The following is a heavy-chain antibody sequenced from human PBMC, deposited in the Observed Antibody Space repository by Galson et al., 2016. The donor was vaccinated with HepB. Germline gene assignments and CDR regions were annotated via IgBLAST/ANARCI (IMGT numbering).Heavy chain of an antibody. J-gene: IGHJ2*01. V-gene: IGHV7-4-1*02. CDR1: GYSFTTYT. CDR2: INTNTGNP. CDR3: ARDPSVRLLRHFAL. Sequence: SVKVSCKASGYSFTTYTMNWVRQAPGQGLEWMGWINTNTGNPTYAQGFTGRFVFSLDTSVSTAYLQISSLKAEDTAVYYCARDPSVRLLRHFALGGRGTLVTVSS. D-gene: IGHD6-25*01.